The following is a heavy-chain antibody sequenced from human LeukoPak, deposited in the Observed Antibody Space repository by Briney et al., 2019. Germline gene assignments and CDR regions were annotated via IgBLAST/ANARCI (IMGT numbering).Heavy chain of an antibody. CDR2: INPNSGGT. CDR1: GYTFTSYG. J-gene: IGHJ5*02. D-gene: IGHD3-10*01. CDR3: ARDLLLWFGEWSNWFDP. V-gene: IGHV1-2*02. Sequence: ASVKVSCKASGYTFTSYGISWVRQAPGQGLEWMGWINPNSGGTNYAQKFQGRVTMTRDTSISTAYMELSRLRSDDTAVYYCARDLLLWFGEWSNWFDPWGQGTLVTVSS.